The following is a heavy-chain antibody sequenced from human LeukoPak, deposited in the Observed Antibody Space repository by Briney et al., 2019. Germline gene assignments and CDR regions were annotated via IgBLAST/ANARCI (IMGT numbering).Heavy chain of an antibody. CDR1: GGSISTDHYY. CDR3: ATGYTTGSDY. Sequence: PSETLSLTCTVSGGSISTDHYYWAWIRQPAGKGLEWVASVYYTWATYYNLSLKSRLTISIDTSNNQFSLTLSSVRAADTAVYYCATGYTTGSDYWGQGTLVTVSS. V-gene: IGHV4-39*01. J-gene: IGHJ4*02. CDR2: VYYTWAT. D-gene: IGHD3-9*01.